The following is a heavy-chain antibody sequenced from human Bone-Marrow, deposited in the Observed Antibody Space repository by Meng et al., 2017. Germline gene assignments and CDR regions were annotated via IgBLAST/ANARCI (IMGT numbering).Heavy chain of an antibody. J-gene: IGHJ5*02. Sequence: QGHLRQWGAGLLKPSETLSLTCAVYGGSFSGYYWSWIRQPPGKGLEWIGEINHSGSTNYNPSLKSRVTISVDTSKNQFSLKLSSVTAADTAVYYCAKARLWGDNWFDPWGQGTLVTVSS. D-gene: IGHD3-16*01. CDR3: AKARLWGDNWFDP. CDR1: GGSFSGYY. CDR2: INHSGST. V-gene: IGHV4-34*01.